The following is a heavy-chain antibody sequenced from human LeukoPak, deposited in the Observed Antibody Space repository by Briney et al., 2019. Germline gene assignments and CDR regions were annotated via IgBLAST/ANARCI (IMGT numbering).Heavy chain of an antibody. V-gene: IGHV3-23*01. Sequence: PGGSLRLSCAASGFTFSSYGMSWVRQAPGKGLEWVSAISGSGGSTYYADSLKGRFTISRDNSKNTLYLQMNSLRVEDTAVYFCARGPRLMAADGLRYFDSWGQGNLVTVSS. J-gene: IGHJ4*02. CDR2: ISGSGGST. CDR3: ARGPRLMAADGLRYFDS. D-gene: IGHD6-13*01. CDR1: GFTFSSYG.